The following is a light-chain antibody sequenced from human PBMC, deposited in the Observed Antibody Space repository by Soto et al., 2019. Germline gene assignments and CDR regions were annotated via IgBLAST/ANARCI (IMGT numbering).Light chain of an antibody. V-gene: IGKV3-15*01. CDR1: QSVHSN. CDR2: GAS. CDR3: QQYTDWQLRT. J-gene: IGKJ5*01. Sequence: IMRKQSLVTLSLSQEETATXSCRASQSVHSNLAWFQQHPGQAPRLLIYGASSRATGIPVRFSGSGSGTEFTLTISSLQSEDFAVYYWQQYTDWQLRTFGEGTRLDIK.